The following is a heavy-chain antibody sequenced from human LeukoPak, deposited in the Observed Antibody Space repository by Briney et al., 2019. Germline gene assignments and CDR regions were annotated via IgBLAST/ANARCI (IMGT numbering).Heavy chain of an antibody. D-gene: IGHD5-12*01. CDR2: ISGSGGGK. V-gene: IGHV3-23*01. J-gene: IGHJ4*02. CDR3: AKSALTSGPEN. Sequence: GGSLRLSCVASGFTFRTYAMSWVSQAPGRGLEWVSTISGSGGGKYYADSVKGRFTISRDNSKNTLFLQMNSLGAEDTAVYYCAKSALTSGPENWGQGTLVTVSS. CDR1: GFTFRTYA.